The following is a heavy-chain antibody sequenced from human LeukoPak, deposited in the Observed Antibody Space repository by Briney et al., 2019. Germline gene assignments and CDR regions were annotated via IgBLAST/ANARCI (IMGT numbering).Heavy chain of an antibody. Sequence: SVQVSCKASGGTFSSYAISWVRQAPGQRLQWMGRIIPILGIANYAQKFQGRVTITAANSTSTAYMELSSLRSEDTAVYYCARDDVVVPADARTTSYYYYGMDVWGQGTTVTVSS. V-gene: IGHV1-69*04. CDR1: GGTFSSYA. CDR2: IIPILGIA. CDR3: ARDDVVVPADARTTSYYYYGMDV. J-gene: IGHJ6*02. D-gene: IGHD2-2*01.